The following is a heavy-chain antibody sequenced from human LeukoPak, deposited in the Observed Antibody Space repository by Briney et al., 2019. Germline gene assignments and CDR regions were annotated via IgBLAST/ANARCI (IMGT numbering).Heavy chain of an antibody. J-gene: IGHJ6*04. D-gene: IGHD3-3*02. CDR2: IIPIFGTA. Sequence: SVKVSCKASGGTFSSYAISWVRQAPGQGLEWMGGIIPIFGTANYAQKFQGRVTITADESTSTAYMELSSLRSEDTAVYYCARDGLGFLEWLLWGKGTTVTVSS. V-gene: IGHV1-69*13. CDR3: ARDGLGFLEWLL. CDR1: GGTFSSYA.